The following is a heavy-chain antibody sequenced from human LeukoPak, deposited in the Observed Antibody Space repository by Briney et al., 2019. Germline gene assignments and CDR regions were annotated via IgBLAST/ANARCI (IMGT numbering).Heavy chain of an antibody. V-gene: IGHV1-69*04. CDR1: GYTFTSYD. J-gene: IGHJ4*02. CDR2: IIPILGIA. D-gene: IGHD3-9*01. CDR3: ARGLAATYYFDY. Sequence: ASVKVSCKASGYTFTSYDINWVRQAPGQGLEWMGRIIPILGIANYAQKFQGRVTITADKSTSTAYMELSSLRSEDTAVYYCARGLAATYYFDYWGQGTLVTVSS.